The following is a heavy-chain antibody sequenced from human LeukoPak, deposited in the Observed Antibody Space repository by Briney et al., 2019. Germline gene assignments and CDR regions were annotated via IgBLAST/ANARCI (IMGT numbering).Heavy chain of an antibody. V-gene: IGHV4-38-2*01. D-gene: IGHD3-3*01. CDR3: ASHYGSLYYFDY. Sequence: SETLSLTCAVSGYSISSGYHWGWIRQPPGKGRGGIGSIYHSGTTYYNPSLKSRVTISVDTSKNQFSLKLSSVTAADTAVYYCASHYGSLYYFDYWGQGTLVTVSS. CDR2: IYHSGTT. J-gene: IGHJ4*02. CDR1: GYSISSGYH.